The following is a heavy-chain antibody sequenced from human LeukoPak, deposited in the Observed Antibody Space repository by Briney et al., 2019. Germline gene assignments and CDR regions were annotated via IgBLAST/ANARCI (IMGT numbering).Heavy chain of an antibody. D-gene: IGHD6-13*01. CDR2: IRYDGTNK. V-gene: IGHV3-30*02. J-gene: IGHJ4*02. CDR1: GFTFSSYG. CDR3: ARDSKQQLVLDY. Sequence: GSVRLSCVASGFTFSSYGIHWVRQAPGKGLEWLAFIRYDGTNKYYADSVKGRFTISRDNSKHTLYLQMNSLRAEDTAVYYCARDSKQQLVLDYWGQGTLVTVSS.